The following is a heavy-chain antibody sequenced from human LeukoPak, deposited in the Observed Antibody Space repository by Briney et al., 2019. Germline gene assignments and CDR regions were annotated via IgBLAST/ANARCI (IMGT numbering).Heavy chain of an antibody. V-gene: IGHV3-7*01. CDR3: ANGGTGSNSDWYVGY. CDR2: IKQDGSQE. CDR1: RFTLSTYW. Sequence: HAGGSLRLSCAASRFTLSTYWMSWVRQAPGKGLEWVAHIKQDGSQEYYVDSVKGRFTISRDNSKNTLYLQMNSLRAEDTAVYYCANGGTGSNSDWYVGYWGQGTLVTVSS. D-gene: IGHD6-19*01. J-gene: IGHJ4*02.